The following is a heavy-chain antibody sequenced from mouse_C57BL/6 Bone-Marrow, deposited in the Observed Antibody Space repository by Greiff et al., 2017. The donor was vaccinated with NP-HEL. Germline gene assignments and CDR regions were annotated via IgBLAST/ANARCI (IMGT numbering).Heavy chain of an antibody. J-gene: IGHJ1*03. D-gene: IGHD1-1*01. CDR2: IYWDDDK. Sequence: QVTLKVSGPGILQSSQTLSLTCSFSGFSLSTSGMGVSWIRQPSGKGLEWLAHIYWDDDKRYNPSLKSRLTISKDTSRNQVFLKITSVDTADTATYYCARRASYYGPYWYFDVWGTGTTVTVSS. CDR3: ARRASYYGPYWYFDV. V-gene: IGHV8-12*01. CDR1: GFSLSTSGMG.